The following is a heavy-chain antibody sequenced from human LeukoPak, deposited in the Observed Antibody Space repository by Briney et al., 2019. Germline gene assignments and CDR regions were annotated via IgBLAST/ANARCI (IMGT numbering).Heavy chain of an antibody. CDR1: GFTFSSYG. Sequence: GGSLRLSCAAPGFTFSSYGMHWVRQAPGKGLEWVALISYDGSNKYYADSVKSRFTISRDNSKNTLYLQMNSLRAEDTAVYYCAKESPSTPAYYFDYWGQGTLVTVSS. V-gene: IGHV3-30*18. CDR3: AKESPSTPAYYFDY. CDR2: ISYDGSNK. J-gene: IGHJ4*02. D-gene: IGHD5/OR15-5a*01.